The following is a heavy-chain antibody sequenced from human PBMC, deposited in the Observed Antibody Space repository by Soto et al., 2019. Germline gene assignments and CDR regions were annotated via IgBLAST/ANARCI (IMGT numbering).Heavy chain of an antibody. CDR1: GFTFSSYA. V-gene: IGHV3-23*01. CDR2: ISGSGGST. D-gene: IGHD6-13*01. J-gene: IGHJ4*02. Sequence: PGGSLRLSCGASGFTFSSYAMSWVRQAPGKGLEWVSAISGSGGSTYYADSVKGRFTISRDNSKNTLYLQMNSLRAEDTAVYYCAKINPPWYSSSWSISYYFDYWGQGTLVTVSS. CDR3: AKINPPWYSSSWSISYYFDY.